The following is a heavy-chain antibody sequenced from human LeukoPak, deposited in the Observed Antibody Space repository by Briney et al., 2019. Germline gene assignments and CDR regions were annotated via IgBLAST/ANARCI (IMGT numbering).Heavy chain of an antibody. D-gene: IGHD3-22*01. Sequence: GGSLRFSCAASGFTFSDYYMSWIRQAPGKGLEWVSYISSSGSTIYYADSVKGRFTISRDNAKNSLYLQMNSLRAEDTAVYYCARGTSGYNKYYYYYYGMDVWGQGTTVTVSS. CDR3: ARGTSGYNKYYYYYYGMDV. V-gene: IGHV3-11*01. CDR1: GFTFSDYY. J-gene: IGHJ6*02. CDR2: ISSSGSTI.